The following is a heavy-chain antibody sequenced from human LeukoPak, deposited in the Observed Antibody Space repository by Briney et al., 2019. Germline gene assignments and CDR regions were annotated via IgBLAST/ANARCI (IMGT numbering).Heavy chain of an antibody. CDR1: GFTVSSNY. D-gene: IGHD5-12*01. J-gene: IGHJ4*02. Sequence: GGSLRLSCAASGFTVSSNYMNRVRQAPGKGLEWVSVIYRSGSTYYADSVKGRFTISRDHSKNTLYLQMNSLRAEDTAVYYCARVSGYSGYDTLDYWGQGTLVTVSS. CDR3: ARVSGYSGYDTLDY. V-gene: IGHV3-66*01. CDR2: IYRSGST.